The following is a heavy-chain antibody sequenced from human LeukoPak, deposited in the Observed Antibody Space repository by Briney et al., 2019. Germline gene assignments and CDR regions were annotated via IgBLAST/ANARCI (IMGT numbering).Heavy chain of an antibody. CDR1: GFTFSGYA. V-gene: IGHV3-23*01. D-gene: IGHD3-22*01. Sequence: GGSLRLSCAASGFTFSGYAMSWVRQAPGKGLEWVSAISGSGGSTYYADSVKGRFTISRDDSKNTLYLQMNSLRAEDTAVYYCAKDRELGLRITMIPGDDAFDIWGQGTMVTVSS. J-gene: IGHJ3*02. CDR2: ISGSGGST. CDR3: AKDRELGLRITMIPGDDAFDI.